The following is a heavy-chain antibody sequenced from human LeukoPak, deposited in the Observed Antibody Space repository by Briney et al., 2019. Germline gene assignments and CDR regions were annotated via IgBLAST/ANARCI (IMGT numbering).Heavy chain of an antibody. CDR1: GFTFSVYT. J-gene: IGHJ4*02. CDR3: AKDLPAAYFDY. Sequence: GGSLRLSCAASGFTFSVYTMKWVRHAPGKGLEWVAFVRYDESTKFYADSVKGRFTISRDNSKTTLYLQMNGLRAEDTAVYYCAKDLPAAYFDYWGQGTLVTVSS. CDR2: VRYDESTK. V-gene: IGHV3-30*02. D-gene: IGHD2-2*01.